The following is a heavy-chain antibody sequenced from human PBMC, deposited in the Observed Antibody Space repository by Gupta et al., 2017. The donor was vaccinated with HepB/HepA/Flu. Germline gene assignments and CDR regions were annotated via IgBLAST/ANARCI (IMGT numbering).Heavy chain of an antibody. CDR2: ISYTSSNI. Sequence: EVQLVESGGGLVKPGGSLRLSCPASGFTFSHYTINWVRQAPGKGLELVSSISYTSSNIYYADSVKGRFTVSRDNAKNSLYLHMNSLRAEDTAVYYCARGIVVVPAAIDYWGQGTLVTVSS. CDR1: GFTFSHYT. CDR3: ARGIVVVPAAIDY. J-gene: IGHJ4*02. D-gene: IGHD2-2*01. V-gene: IGHV3-21*01.